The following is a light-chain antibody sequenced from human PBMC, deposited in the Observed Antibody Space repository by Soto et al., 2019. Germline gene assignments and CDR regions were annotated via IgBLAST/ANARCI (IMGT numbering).Light chain of an antibody. V-gene: IGKV3-20*01. CDR1: QSVSSSS. CDR2: GAS. CDR3: QQSYSTPYT. J-gene: IGKJ2*01. Sequence: EIVLTQSPGTLSLSPGQRATLSCRASQSVSSSSLAWYQQRPGQAPRLLIYGASRRATGIPDRFSGSGSGTDFTLTISSLQPEDFATYYGQQSYSTPYTFGQGTKLEIK.